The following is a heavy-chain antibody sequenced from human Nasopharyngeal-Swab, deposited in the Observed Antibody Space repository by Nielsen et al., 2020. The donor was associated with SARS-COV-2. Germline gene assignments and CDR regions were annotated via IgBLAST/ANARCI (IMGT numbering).Heavy chain of an antibody. D-gene: IGHD3-10*01. Sequence: SVKVSCKASGGTFSSYAISWVRQAPGQGLEWMGGIIPIFGTANYAQKFQGRVTITADKSTSTAYMELSSLRSDDTAVYYCARDLFTMVRGVTPRILAGYWGQGTLVTVSS. J-gene: IGHJ4*02. CDR1: GGTFSSYA. CDR3: ARDLFTMVRGVTPRILAGY. V-gene: IGHV1-69*06. CDR2: IIPIFGTA.